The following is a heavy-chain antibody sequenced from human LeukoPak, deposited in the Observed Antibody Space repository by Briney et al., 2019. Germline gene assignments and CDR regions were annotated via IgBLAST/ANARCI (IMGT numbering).Heavy chain of an antibody. CDR2: ISGSGGST. D-gene: IGHD5-18*01. CDR1: GFTFSSYA. V-gene: IGHV3-23*01. J-gene: IGHJ4*02. CDR3: AKGNSYGPPFDY. Sequence: GGSLRLSCAASGFTFSSYAMSWVRQAPGKGLVWVSAISGSGGSTYYADSVKGRFTISRDNSKNTLYLQMNSLRAVDTAVYYCAKGNSYGPPFDYWGQGTLVTVSS.